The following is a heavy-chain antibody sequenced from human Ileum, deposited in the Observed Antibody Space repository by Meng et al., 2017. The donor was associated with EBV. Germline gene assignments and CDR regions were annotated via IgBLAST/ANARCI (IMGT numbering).Heavy chain of an antibody. Sequence: VQPEAGGPGLGMACGASPPPRPVLVWSISSMDWWSWVRQPPGKVLWWSGEVFHSGSTNYNPSLNSRVTVSVDKSKNQFSLNLNSVTAADTALYYCAAHIGNNYGPYDYWGQGTLVTVSS. D-gene: IGHD5-18*01. CDR1: WSISSMDW. J-gene: IGHJ4*02. CDR2: VFHSGST. V-gene: IGHV4-4*02. CDR3: AAHIGNNYGPYDY.